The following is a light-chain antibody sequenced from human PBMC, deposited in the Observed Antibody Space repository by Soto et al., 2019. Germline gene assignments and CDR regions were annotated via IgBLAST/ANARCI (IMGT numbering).Light chain of an antibody. V-gene: IGLV2-14*01. CDR3: SSYAGSRTLVL. CDR1: SSDIGGYNY. Sequence: QSALTQPASVSGSPGQSVTISCTGTSSDIGGYNYVSWYQQHPANAPKLIIYDVSNRPSGVSSRFSGSKSGTTASLTISGLQSEDEADYYCSSYAGSRTLVLFGGGTKLTVL. J-gene: IGLJ2*01. CDR2: DVS.